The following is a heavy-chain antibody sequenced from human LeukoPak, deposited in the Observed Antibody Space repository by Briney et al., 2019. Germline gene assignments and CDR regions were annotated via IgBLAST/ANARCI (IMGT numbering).Heavy chain of an antibody. D-gene: IGHD2-15*01. Sequence: PGGSLRLSCAASGFTFTDYYMSWIRQAPGKGLEWVSATSGSGGSTYYADSVKGRFTISRDNSKNTLYLQMNSLRAEDTAVYYCANPLGGYCSGGSCGMDVWGQGTTVTVSS. J-gene: IGHJ6*02. CDR3: ANPLGGYCSGGSCGMDV. V-gene: IGHV3-23*01. CDR2: TSGSGGST. CDR1: GFTFTDYY.